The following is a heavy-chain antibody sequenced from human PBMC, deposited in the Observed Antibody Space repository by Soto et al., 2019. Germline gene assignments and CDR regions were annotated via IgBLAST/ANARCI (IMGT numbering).Heavy chain of an antibody. Sequence: ASVKVSCKVSGYTLTELSMHWVRQAPGKGLEWMGGFDPEDGETTYAQKSQGRVTMTEDTSTDTAYMELSSLRSEDTAVYYCATPMRTIFGVVRYGMDVWGQGTRVTVSS. CDR3: ATPMRTIFGVVRYGMDV. D-gene: IGHD3-3*01. J-gene: IGHJ6*02. CDR2: FDPEDGET. V-gene: IGHV1-24*01. CDR1: GYTLTELS.